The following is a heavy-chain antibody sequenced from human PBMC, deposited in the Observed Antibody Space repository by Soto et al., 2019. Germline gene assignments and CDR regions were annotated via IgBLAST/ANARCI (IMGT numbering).Heavy chain of an antibody. D-gene: IGHD3-10*01. CDR2: IYQSGTT. Sequence: PSETLSLTCAVSGGSISGAGYAWSWIRQPPGGGLEWIGYIYQSGTTLYNPSLKTRLTMSLDRSNNQFSLTLNSMTAADTAVYYCARAHFYSGSGNYNNLMFDPRGQGTQVTVSS. J-gene: IGHJ5*02. CDR3: ARAHFYSGSGNYNNLMFDP. CDR1: GGSISGAGYA. V-gene: IGHV4-30-2*01.